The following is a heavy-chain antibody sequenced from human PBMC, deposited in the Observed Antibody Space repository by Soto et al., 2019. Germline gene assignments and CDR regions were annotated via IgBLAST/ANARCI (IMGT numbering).Heavy chain of an antibody. J-gene: IGHJ4*02. CDR3: ARGPHYDYIWGSYRYTYYFDY. CDR1: GGSFSGYY. D-gene: IGHD3-16*02. CDR2: INHSGST. Sequence: SETLSLTCAVYGGSFSGYYWSWIRQPPGKGLEWIGEINHSGSTNYNPSLKSRVTISVDTSKNQFSLKLSSVTAADTAVYYCARGPHYDYIWGSYRYTYYFDYWGQGTLVTVSS. V-gene: IGHV4-34*01.